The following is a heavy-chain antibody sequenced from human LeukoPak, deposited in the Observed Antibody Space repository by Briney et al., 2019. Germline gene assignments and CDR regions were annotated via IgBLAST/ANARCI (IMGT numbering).Heavy chain of an antibody. V-gene: IGHV1-46*01. D-gene: IGHD3-22*01. CDR2: IDPSGGST. CDR1: RYTFTSYY. CDR3: ARDWSHYYDSSGYYPDY. Sequence: ASVKLSCKASRYTFTSYYMHWLRQPPGQGLEWMGIIDPSGGSTSYAQKFQGRVDMTRDTSTSTVYLELSSLRSEDTAVYYCARDWSHYYDSSGYYPDYWGQGTLVTVSS. J-gene: IGHJ4*02.